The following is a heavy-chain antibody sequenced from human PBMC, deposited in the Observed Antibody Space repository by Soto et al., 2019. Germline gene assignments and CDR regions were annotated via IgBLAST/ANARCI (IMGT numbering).Heavy chain of an antibody. CDR1: GFTFSSYW. V-gene: IGHV3-7*03. D-gene: IGHD6-6*01. Sequence: GGSLRLSCAASGFTFSSYWMSWVRQAPGKGLEWVANIKQDGSEKYYMDSVKGRFTISRDNAKNSLYLQMNSLRAEDTAVYYCARRDLVEYSSSSDAFDIWGQGTMVTVSS. CDR3: ARRDLVEYSSSSDAFDI. J-gene: IGHJ3*02. CDR2: IKQDGSEK.